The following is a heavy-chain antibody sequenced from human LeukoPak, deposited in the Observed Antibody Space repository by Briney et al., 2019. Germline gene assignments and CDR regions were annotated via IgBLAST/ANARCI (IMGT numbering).Heavy chain of an antibody. CDR1: GGSISSSSYY. D-gene: IGHD6-19*01. Sequence: PSETLSLTCTVSGGSISSSSYYWGWIRQPPGKGLEWIGSIYYSGSTYYNPSLKSRVTMSVDTSKNQFSLKLDSVTAADTAVYYCARDFIIAVAGIGYWGQGTLVTVSS. CDR2: IYYSGST. V-gene: IGHV4-39*07. J-gene: IGHJ4*02. CDR3: ARDFIIAVAGIGY.